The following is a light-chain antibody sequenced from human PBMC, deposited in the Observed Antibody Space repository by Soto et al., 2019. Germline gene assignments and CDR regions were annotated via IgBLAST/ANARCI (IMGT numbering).Light chain of an antibody. J-gene: IGKJ3*01. CDR3: QQYGSPPLFT. CDR2: GAS. V-gene: IGKV3-20*01. CDR1: QSVSSSY. Sequence: EIVLTQSPGTLSLSPGERATLSCRASQSVSSSYLAWYQQKPGQAPRLLIYGASSRATGIPDRFSGSGSGTDFTLTISKLEPEDFAVYYCQQYGSPPLFTFGPGTTGDIK.